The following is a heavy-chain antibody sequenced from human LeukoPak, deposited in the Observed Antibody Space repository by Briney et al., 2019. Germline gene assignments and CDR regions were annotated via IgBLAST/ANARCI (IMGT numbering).Heavy chain of an antibody. J-gene: IGHJ5*02. CDR3: ARLPTGYPNWFDT. D-gene: IGHD5-18*01. CDR2: IHYSGST. V-gene: IGHV4-39*01. Sequence: SETLSLPCAVSGGSISSISSNNWAWIRQPPGKGLELIAAIHYSGSTYYNPSFMSRVTISVDTSKNQFSLKLRSLTATDTAVYYCARLPTGYPNWFDTWGQGILVTVSS. CDR1: GGSISSISSNN.